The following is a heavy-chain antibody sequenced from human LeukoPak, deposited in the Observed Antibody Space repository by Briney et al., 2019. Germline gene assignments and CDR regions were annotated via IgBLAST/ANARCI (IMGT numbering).Heavy chain of an antibody. J-gene: IGHJ4*02. D-gene: IGHD2-15*01. Sequence: GVSLRLSCAASGFTFSSYSMNWVRQAPGKGLEWVSSISSSSSYIYYADSVKGRFTISRDNAKNSLYLQMNSLRAEDTAVYYCARDRAASGDIVVVVGFDYWGQGTLVTVSS. V-gene: IGHV3-21*01. CDR2: ISSSSSYI. CDR1: GFTFSSYS. CDR3: ARDRAASGDIVVVVGFDY.